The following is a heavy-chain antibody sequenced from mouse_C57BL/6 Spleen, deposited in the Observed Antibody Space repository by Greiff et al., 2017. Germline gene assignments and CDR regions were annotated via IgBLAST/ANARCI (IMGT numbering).Heavy chain of an antibody. CDR2: ISSGSSTI. V-gene: IGHV5-17*01. CDR1: GFTFSDYG. D-gene: IGHD1-1*01. J-gene: IGHJ4*01. Sequence: EVHLVESGGGLVKPGGSLKLSCAASGFTFSDYGMHWVRQAPEKGLEWVAYISSGSSTIYYADTVKGLITISRDNAKNTLFLQLTSLRSEDTAMYYCSRKETRTVYMDYWGQGTSVTVSS. CDR3: SRKETRTVYMDY.